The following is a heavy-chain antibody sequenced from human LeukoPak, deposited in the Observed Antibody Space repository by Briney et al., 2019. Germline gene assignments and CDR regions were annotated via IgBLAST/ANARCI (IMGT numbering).Heavy chain of an antibody. CDR3: AKDQLGYCSSTSCCPFDY. CDR2: IRYDGSNK. CDR1: GFTFSSYG. Sequence: GGSLRLSCAASGFTFSSYGMHWVRQAPGKGLEWMAFIRYDGSNKYYADSVKGRFTISRDNSKNTLYLQMNSLRAEDTAVYYCAKDQLGYCSSTSCCPFDYWGQGTLVTVSS. D-gene: IGHD2-2*01. V-gene: IGHV3-30*02. J-gene: IGHJ4*02.